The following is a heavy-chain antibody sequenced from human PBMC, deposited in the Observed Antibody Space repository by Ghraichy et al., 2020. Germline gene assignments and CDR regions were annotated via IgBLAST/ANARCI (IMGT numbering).Heavy chain of an antibody. Sequence: SETLSLTCTVSGGSISSYYWSWIRQPPGKGLEWIGYIYYSGSTNYNPSLKSRVTISVDTSKNQFSLKLSSVTAADTAVYYCARELGSSGWPNWFDPWGQGTLVTVSS. CDR1: GGSISSYY. D-gene: IGHD6-19*01. V-gene: IGHV4-59*01. CDR2: IYYSGST. J-gene: IGHJ5*02. CDR3: ARELGSSGWPNWFDP.